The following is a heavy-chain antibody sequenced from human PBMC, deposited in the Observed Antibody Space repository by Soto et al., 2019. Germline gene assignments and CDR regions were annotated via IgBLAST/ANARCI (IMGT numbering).Heavy chain of an antibody. CDR3: ARDRYYYDSSAWI. CDR2: IKEDGSEK. Sequence: GGSLRLSCAASGFTFSNYWMTWVRQAPGKGLEWVANIKEDGSEKHYVDSVKGRFTISRDNAKNSLYLQMNSLRVEDTAVYFCARDRYYYDSSAWIWGQGTLVTVSS. J-gene: IGHJ4*02. D-gene: IGHD3-22*01. CDR1: GFTFSNYW. V-gene: IGHV3-7*01.